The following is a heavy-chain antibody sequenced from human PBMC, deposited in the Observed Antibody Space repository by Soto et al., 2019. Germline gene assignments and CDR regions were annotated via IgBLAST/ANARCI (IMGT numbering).Heavy chain of an antibody. V-gene: IGHV3-23*01. CDR3: EKPDPYYVYGMDV. Sequence: XESLRLSFAASGFTFSSYAMSWVRQAPGKGLEWVSAISGSGGSTYYADSVKGRFTISRDNSKNTLYLQMNSLRAEDTAVYYCEKPDPYYVYGMDVWGQGTTVTVSS. D-gene: IGHD3-3*01. CDR2: ISGSGGST. J-gene: IGHJ6*02. CDR1: GFTFSSYA.